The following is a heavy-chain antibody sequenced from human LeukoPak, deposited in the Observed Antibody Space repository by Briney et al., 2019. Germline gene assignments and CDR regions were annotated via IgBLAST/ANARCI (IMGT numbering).Heavy chain of an antibody. D-gene: IGHD1-26*01. J-gene: IGHJ4*02. CDR1: GGSISSCDYY. CDR3: ARAARLYSTAGGRFDY. CDR2: IYYSGST. Sequence: SETLSLTCTVSGGSISSCDYYWRCIRQPPGKGLEWIGYIYYSGSTYYNPSLKSRVTISVDTSKNQFSLKLSSVTAADTAVYYCARAARLYSTAGGRFDYWGQGTLVTVSS. V-gene: IGHV4-30-4*08.